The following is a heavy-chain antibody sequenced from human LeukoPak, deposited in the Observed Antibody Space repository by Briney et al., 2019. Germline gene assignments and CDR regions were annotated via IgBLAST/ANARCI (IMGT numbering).Heavy chain of an antibody. CDR3: ARAATRTYGMDV. CDR2: IDPTDSYT. Sequence: PGESLRISCKGSGYSFTTYWISWVRQMPGKGLEWMGSIDPTDSYTNYSPSFQGHVTISADKSISTAYLQWSSLEASDTAMYYCARAATRTYGMDVWGQGTTITVSS. CDR1: GYSFTTYW. V-gene: IGHV5-10-1*01. D-gene: IGHD2-15*01. J-gene: IGHJ6*02.